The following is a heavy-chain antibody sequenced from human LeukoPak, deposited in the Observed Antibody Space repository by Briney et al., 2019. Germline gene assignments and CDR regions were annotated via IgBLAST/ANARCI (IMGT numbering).Heavy chain of an antibody. CDR1: GFTFSSYG. D-gene: IGHD3-10*01. Sequence: GGSLRLSCAASGFTFSSYGMSWVRQAPGKGLEWVSAISGNGGSTYSADSVKGRFAISRDTSKNTLYLQMNSLRAEDTAVYYCAKVGPSLVRGLIRGGARYYYNYMDVWGKGTTVTISS. V-gene: IGHV3-23*01. J-gene: IGHJ6*03. CDR3: AKVGPSLVRGLIRGGARYYYNYMDV. CDR2: ISGNGGST.